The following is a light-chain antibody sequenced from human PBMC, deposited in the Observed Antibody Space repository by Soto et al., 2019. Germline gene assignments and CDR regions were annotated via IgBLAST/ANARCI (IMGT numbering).Light chain of an antibody. J-gene: IGLJ1*01. CDR2: EVS. V-gene: IGLV2-14*01. Sequence: QSALTQPASVSGSPGQSITISCTGTSSDVGGYNYVSWYQQHPGKAPKLMIYEVSNRPSGVSNRFSGSKSGNTASLTISGLQAEDDADYCCNSHGSTITRYVFGTGTKLTVL. CDR3: NSHGSTITRYV. CDR1: SSDVGGYNY.